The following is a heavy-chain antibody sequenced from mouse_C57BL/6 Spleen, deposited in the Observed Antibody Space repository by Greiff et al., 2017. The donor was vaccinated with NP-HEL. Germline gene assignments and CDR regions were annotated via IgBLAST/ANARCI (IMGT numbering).Heavy chain of an antibody. CDR3: ARGNYDYDEGAWFAY. V-gene: IGHV1-47*01. CDR2: FHPYNDDT. CDR1: GYTFTTYP. D-gene: IGHD2-4*01. J-gene: IGHJ3*01. Sequence: VQLQESGAELVKPGASVKMSCKASGYTFTTYPIEWMKQNHGKSLEWIGNFHPYNDDTKYNEKFKGKATLTVEKSSSTVYLELSRLTSDDSAVYYCARGNYDYDEGAWFAYWGQGTLVTVSA.